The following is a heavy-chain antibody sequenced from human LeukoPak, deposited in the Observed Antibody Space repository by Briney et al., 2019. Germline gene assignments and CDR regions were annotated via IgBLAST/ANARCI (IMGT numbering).Heavy chain of an antibody. V-gene: IGHV3-21*01. J-gene: IGHJ6*02. Sequence: GGSLRLSCAASGFTFSSYSMNWVRQAPGKGLEWVSSISSSSSYIYYADSVKGRFTISRDNAKNSLYLQMSSLRAEDTAVYYCARVWFGGLDYYYYGMDVWGQGTTVTVSS. CDR2: ISSSSSYI. CDR3: ARVWFGGLDYYYYGMDV. D-gene: IGHD3-10*01. CDR1: GFTFSSYS.